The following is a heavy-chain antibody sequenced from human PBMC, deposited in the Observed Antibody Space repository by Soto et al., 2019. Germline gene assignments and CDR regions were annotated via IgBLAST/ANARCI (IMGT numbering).Heavy chain of an antibody. V-gene: IGHV2-5*01. CDR3: AHAKFSEAVAGQVGQENWFDP. Sequence: QITLKESGPTLVKPTQTLTLTCTFSGFSLSTSGVGVGWIRQPPGKALEWLALIYWNDDKRYSPSLKSRLTITKDTSKNQVVLTMTNMDPVDTATYYCAHAKFSEAVAGQVGQENWFDPWGQGTLVTVSS. CDR1: GFSLSTSGVG. D-gene: IGHD6-19*01. CDR2: IYWNDDK. J-gene: IGHJ5*02.